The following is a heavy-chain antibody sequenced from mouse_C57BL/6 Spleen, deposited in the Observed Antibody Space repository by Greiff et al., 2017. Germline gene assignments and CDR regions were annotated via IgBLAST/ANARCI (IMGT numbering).Heavy chain of an antibody. J-gene: IGHJ2*01. CDR2: IDPETGGT. Sequence: QVQLQQSGAELVRPGASVTLSCKASGYTFTDYEMHWVKQTPVHGLEWIGAIDPETGGTAYNQKFKGKAILTADKSSSTAYMELRSLTSEDSAVYYCTRQLRLLPYYLDYWGQGTTLTVSS. V-gene: IGHV1-15*01. CDR3: TRQLRLLPYYLDY. D-gene: IGHD3-2*02. CDR1: GYTFTDYE.